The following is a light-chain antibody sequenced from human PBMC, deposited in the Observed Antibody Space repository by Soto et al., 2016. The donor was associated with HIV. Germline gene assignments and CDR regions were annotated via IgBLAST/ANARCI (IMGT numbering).Light chain of an antibody. CDR2: AAS. CDR3: QQSYSSPET. J-gene: IGKJ1*01. CDR1: RNVGRY. Sequence: DIQMTQSPSSLSASVGDRVTITCRASRNVGRYVNWFQQKPGKAPKFLISAASTLEGGVPSRFSGSGSGTDFTLTINNVQPEDFATYYCQQSYSSPETFGQGTKVEIK. V-gene: IGKV1-39*01.